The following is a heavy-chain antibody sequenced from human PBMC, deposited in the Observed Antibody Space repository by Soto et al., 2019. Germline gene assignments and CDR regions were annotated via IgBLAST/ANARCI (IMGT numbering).Heavy chain of an antibody. CDR1: GGTFSSYA. V-gene: IGHV1-69*01. CDR2: IIPIFGTA. Sequence: QVQLVQSGAEVKKPGSSVKVSCKASGGTFSSYAISWVRQAPGQGLEWMGGIIPIFGTANYAQKFQGRVTITTDESTSTAYMELSSLRSEEMPVYYCARLWFGEPDPNHFDYWGQGTLVTVSS. D-gene: IGHD3-10*01. J-gene: IGHJ4*02. CDR3: ARLWFGEPDPNHFDY.